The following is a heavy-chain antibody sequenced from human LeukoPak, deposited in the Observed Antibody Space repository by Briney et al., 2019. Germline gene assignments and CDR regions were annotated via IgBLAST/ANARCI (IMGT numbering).Heavy chain of an antibody. Sequence: GGSLRLSCAASGFIFSTYSMNWVRQAPGKGLEWLSYISSSGDTIYYADSVKGRFTISRDNAKNSLYLQMNSLRAEDTAVYYCAKVEKSELGYCSGGSCYPIDYWGQGTLVTVSS. CDR3: AKVEKSELGYCSGGSCYPIDY. J-gene: IGHJ4*02. CDR1: GFIFSTYS. D-gene: IGHD2-15*01. V-gene: IGHV3-48*01. CDR2: ISSSGDTI.